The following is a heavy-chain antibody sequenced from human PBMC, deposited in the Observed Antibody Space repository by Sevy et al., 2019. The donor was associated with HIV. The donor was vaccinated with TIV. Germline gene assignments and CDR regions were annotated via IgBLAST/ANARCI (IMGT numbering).Heavy chain of an antibody. Sequence: GGSLRLSCAASGFMFRTYWMTWVRQAPGKGLEWVANIKQDGSEKYYVDSVKGRFTISRDNTKKSLYLQMNSLRVEETAVYYCGSQLPREGWFDSWGQGALVTVSS. CDR2: IKQDGSEK. D-gene: IGHD1-7*01. CDR1: GFMFRTYW. J-gene: IGHJ5*01. V-gene: IGHV3-7*01. CDR3: GSQLPREGWFDS.